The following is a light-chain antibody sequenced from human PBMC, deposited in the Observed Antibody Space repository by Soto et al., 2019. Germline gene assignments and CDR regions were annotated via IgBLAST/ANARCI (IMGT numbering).Light chain of an antibody. J-gene: IGLJ2*01. CDR1: SSDVGGYDF. V-gene: IGLV2-14*03. Sequence: QSALTQPASVSGSPGQSITISCTGTSSDVGGYDFVSLYPHHPGKAPKLMIYDVSNRPSGVSNRFSGSKSGNTASLTISGLQAEDEADYYCSSYTSSNTGVFGGGTKLTVL. CDR2: DVS. CDR3: SSYTSSNTGV.